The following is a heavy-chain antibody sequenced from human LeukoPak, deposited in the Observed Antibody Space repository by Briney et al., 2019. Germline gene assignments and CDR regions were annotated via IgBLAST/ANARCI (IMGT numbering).Heavy chain of an antibody. Sequence: GGSLRLSCAASGFTFSDYYMSWIRQAPGKGLEWVSYISSSGSTIYYADSVKGRFTISRDNAKNSLYLQMNSLRAEDTAVYYCAREDYYDSSGYYYEDWGQGTLVTVSS. CDR1: GFTFSDYY. CDR2: ISSSGSTI. D-gene: IGHD3-22*01. V-gene: IGHV3-11*01. J-gene: IGHJ4*02. CDR3: AREDYYDSSGYYYED.